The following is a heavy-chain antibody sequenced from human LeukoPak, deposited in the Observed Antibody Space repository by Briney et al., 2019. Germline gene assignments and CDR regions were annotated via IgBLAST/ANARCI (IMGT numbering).Heavy chain of an antibody. Sequence: GESLKISCKGSGYSFTSYWIGWVRQMPGKGLEWMGIIYPGDSDTRYSPSFQGQVTISADKSISTAYLQWSSLKASDTAMYYCARRYSSGYYYVPHYFDYWGQGTLVTVSS. V-gene: IGHV5-51*01. D-gene: IGHD3-22*01. J-gene: IGHJ4*02. CDR3: ARRYSSGYYYVPHYFDY. CDR1: GYSFTSYW. CDR2: IYPGDSDT.